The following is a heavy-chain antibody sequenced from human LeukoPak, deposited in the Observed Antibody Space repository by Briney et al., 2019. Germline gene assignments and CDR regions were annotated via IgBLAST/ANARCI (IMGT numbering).Heavy chain of an antibody. J-gene: IGHJ4*02. D-gene: IGHD6-19*01. CDR2: TYASGST. CDR3: ARASRTGSGWYYGY. CDR1: GGSISSYY. Sequence: PSETLSLTCTVSGGSISSYYWSWIRQPAGKGLEWIGRTYASGSTDYNPSLKSRVTMSVDTSKNQFSLKLSSVTAADTAVYYCARASRTGSGWYYGYWGQGTLVTVSS. V-gene: IGHV4-4*07.